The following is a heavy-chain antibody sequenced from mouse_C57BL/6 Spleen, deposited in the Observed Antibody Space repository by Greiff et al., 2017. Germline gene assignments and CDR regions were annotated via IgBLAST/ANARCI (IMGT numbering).Heavy chain of an antibody. Sequence: VQLQQPGAELVKPGASVQLSCKASGYTFTSYWMHWVKQRPGQGLEWIGMIHPNSGSTNYNEKFKSKATLTVDKSSSTAYMQLSSLTSEDSAVYYCARGDYDYPWFAYWGQGTLVTVSA. V-gene: IGHV1-64*01. CDR1: GYTFTSYW. CDR3: ARGDYDYPWFAY. CDR2: IHPNSGST. D-gene: IGHD2-4*01. J-gene: IGHJ3*01.